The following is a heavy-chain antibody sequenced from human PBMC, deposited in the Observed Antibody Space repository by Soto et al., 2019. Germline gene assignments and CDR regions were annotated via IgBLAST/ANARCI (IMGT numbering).Heavy chain of an antibody. J-gene: IGHJ3*02. CDR2: INSSSSYT. CDR1: GFTFSDYY. CDR3: ARDADILTGSDAFDI. V-gene: IGHV3-11*05. D-gene: IGHD3-9*01. Sequence: QVQLVESGGGLVKPGGSLRLSCAASGFTFSDYYMSWIRQAPGKGLEWVSYINSSSSYTNYADSVKGRFTISRDNAKNLLYLKMNSLRAEDTGVYYCARDADILTGSDAFDIWGQGRMVTVSS.